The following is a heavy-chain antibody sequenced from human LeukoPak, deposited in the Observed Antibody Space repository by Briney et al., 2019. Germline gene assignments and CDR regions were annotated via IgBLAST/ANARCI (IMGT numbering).Heavy chain of an antibody. CDR3: ARDLVGVVAGSPYWYFDL. CDR2: IYSTGST. Sequence: PSGTLSLTCTVSGGSISSYYWSWIRQPAGRGLEWIGRIYSTGSTNYNPSLKSRVVISIDKSKNQFSLNLSSVTAADTAEYYCARDLVGVVAGSPYWYFDLWGRGTLVSVSS. D-gene: IGHD6-19*01. J-gene: IGHJ2*01. V-gene: IGHV4-4*07. CDR1: GGSISSYY.